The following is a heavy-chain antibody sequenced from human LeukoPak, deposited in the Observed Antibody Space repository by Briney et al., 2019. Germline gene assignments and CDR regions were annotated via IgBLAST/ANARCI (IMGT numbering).Heavy chain of an antibody. Sequence: SETLSLTCTVSGGSISSSSYYWGWIRQPPGKGLEWIGSIYYSGSTYYNPSLKSRVTISVDTSKNQFSLKLSSVTAADTAVSYCARQVATTKVAFDDWGQGTPVTVSS. CDR3: ARQVATTKVAFDD. CDR1: GGSISSSSYY. CDR2: IYYSGST. V-gene: IGHV4-39*01. D-gene: IGHD5-24*01. J-gene: IGHJ4*02.